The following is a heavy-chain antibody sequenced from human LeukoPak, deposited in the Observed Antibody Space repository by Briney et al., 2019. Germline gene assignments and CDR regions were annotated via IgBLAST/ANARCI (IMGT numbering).Heavy chain of an antibody. D-gene: IGHD3-16*01. CDR3: GSLSGVLGGYGMDV. CDR2: IYYSGST. V-gene: IGHV4-39*01. J-gene: IGHJ6*02. CDR1: GVSISSSSYY. Sequence: SETLSLTCTVPGVSISSSSYYWGWIRPPPGKGLEWIGSIYYSGSTYYNPSLKSRVTISVDTGKNQFSLKLSSVTGADTAVYYCGSLSGVLGGYGMDVWGQGTTVTVS.